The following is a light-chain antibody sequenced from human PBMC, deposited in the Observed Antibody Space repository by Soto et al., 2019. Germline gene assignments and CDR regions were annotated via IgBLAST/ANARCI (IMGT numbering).Light chain of an antibody. CDR3: QQYGSSPRA. Sequence: IVLTQSPGRLSLSPGERATLSCRTRQVVXSCKAAVHQKNPGETPKLRXDPSASMATGGADRFSGSGSVTEFTLTIDRLEPEDFAKYYCQQYGSSPRAFGQGTKVDIK. CDR1: QVVXSCK. J-gene: IGKJ1*01. V-gene: IGKV3-20*01. CDR2: PSA.